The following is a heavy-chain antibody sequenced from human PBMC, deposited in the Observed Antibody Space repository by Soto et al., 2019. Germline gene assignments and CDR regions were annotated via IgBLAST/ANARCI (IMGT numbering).Heavy chain of an antibody. Sequence: EVQLLESGGGLVQPGGSLRLSCAASGFTFSSYAMSWVRQAPGKGLEWVSTSSGSGGSTFYADSVKGRFTISRDNSNNALYLQMNSLSAGDTAVYYCAKGILVKPPGTRAFDIWGQGTMVIFSS. V-gene: IGHV3-23*01. CDR1: GFTFSSYA. CDR3: AKGILVKPPGTRAFDI. CDR2: SSGSGGST. J-gene: IGHJ3*02. D-gene: IGHD6-13*01.